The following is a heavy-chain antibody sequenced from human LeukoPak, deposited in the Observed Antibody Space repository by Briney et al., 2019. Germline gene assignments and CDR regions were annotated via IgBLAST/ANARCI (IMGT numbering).Heavy chain of an antibody. CDR3: ATRSDGYSQFDF. D-gene: IGHD5-24*01. CDR2: IYPGDSDT. CDR1: GYNLPKHC. V-gene: IGHV5-51*01. Sequence: GESLKISCQASGYNLPKHCNDWVRQMPGKGLEWIGIIYPGDSDTRYRPSFQGQVTDSRDKSVSTAYLQWSSVKASDSAIYYCATRSDGYSQFDFWGQGTLVTVSS. J-gene: IGHJ4*02.